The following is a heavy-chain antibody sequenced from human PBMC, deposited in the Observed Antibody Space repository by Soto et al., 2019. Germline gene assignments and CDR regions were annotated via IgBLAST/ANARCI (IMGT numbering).Heavy chain of an antibody. J-gene: IGHJ5*02. CDR1: GFTFSSYS. D-gene: IGHD4-17*01. CDR3: ARERGDYGDTGWFDP. CDR2: ISSSSSYI. V-gene: IGHV3-21*01. Sequence: SLRLSCAASGFTFSSYSMNWVRQAPGKGLEWVSSISSSSSYIYYADSVKGRFTISRDNAKNSLYLQMNSLRAEDTAVYYCARERGDYGDTGWFDPWGQGTLVTVSS.